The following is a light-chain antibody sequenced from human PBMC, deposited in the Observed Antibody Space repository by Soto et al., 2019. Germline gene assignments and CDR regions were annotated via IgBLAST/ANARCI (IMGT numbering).Light chain of an antibody. CDR3: HQYNSYSWT. CDR2: NAS. Sequence: DIQMTQSPSTLSGSVGDRVTITCRASQSINGWLAWYQQKPGQAPNLLIYNASTLESGVPSRFSGSGSGTEFTLTVSSLQPDDFATYYCHQYNSYSWTFGQGTRLEIK. J-gene: IGKJ5*01. CDR1: QSINGW. V-gene: IGKV1-5*03.